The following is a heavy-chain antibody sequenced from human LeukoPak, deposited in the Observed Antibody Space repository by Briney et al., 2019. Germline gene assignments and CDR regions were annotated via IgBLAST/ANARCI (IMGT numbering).Heavy chain of an antibody. Sequence: GGSLRLSCAASGFAFSNQAMGWVRQASGKGLEWVSAISDSGGSRYYADSVKGRFTISRDNSKNTLYLQMNSLRGEDTAVYYCARGSSSYCSSTSCYMDVWGQGTTVIVSS. CDR3: ARGSSSYCSSTSCYMDV. J-gene: IGHJ6*02. V-gene: IGHV3-23*01. D-gene: IGHD2-2*01. CDR2: ISDSGGSR. CDR1: GFAFSNQA.